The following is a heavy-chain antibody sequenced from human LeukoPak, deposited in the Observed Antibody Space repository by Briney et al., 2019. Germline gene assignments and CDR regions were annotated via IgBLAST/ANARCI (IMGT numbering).Heavy chain of an antibody. D-gene: IGHD5-24*01. CDR1: GGTFSSYA. CDR3: ARDGYNGALDY. Sequence: ASVKVSCKASGGTFSSYAISWVRQAPGQGLEWMGGIIPIFGTANYAQKFQGRVTITAGESTSTAYMELSSLRSEDTAVYYCARDGYNGALDYWGQGTLVTVSS. J-gene: IGHJ4*02. CDR2: IIPIFGTA. V-gene: IGHV1-69*13.